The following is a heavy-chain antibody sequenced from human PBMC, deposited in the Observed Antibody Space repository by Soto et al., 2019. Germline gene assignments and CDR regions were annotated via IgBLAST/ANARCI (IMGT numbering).Heavy chain of an antibody. D-gene: IGHD2-2*01. V-gene: IGHV3-30*18. CDR3: AKYRPSTPYYFDY. Sequence: GGSLRLSCAASGFTFSSYGMHWVRQAPGKGLEWVAVISYDGSNKYYADSVKGRFTISRDNSKNTLYLQMNSLRAEDTAVYYCAKYRPSTPYYFDYWGQGTLVTVSS. CDR2: ISYDGSNK. CDR1: GFTFSSYG. J-gene: IGHJ4*02.